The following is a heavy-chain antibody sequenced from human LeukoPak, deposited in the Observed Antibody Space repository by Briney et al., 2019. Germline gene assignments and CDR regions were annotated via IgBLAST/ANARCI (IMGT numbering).Heavy chain of an antibody. Sequence: SETLSLTCTVSGGSISSYYWSWIRQPPGKGLEWIGYIYYSGSTNYNPSLKSRVTISVDTSKNQFSLKLSSVTAADTAVYYCARHIWSLYYFDYWGQGTLVTVSS. J-gene: IGHJ4*02. D-gene: IGHD3-10*01. V-gene: IGHV4-59*08. CDR3: ARHIWSLYYFDY. CDR2: IYYSGST. CDR1: GGSISSYY.